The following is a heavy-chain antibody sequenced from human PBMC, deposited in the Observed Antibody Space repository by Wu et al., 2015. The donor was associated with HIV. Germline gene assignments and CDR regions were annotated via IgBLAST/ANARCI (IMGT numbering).Heavy chain of an antibody. CDR3: ARVNSSAVAGKGDWFDP. J-gene: IGHJ5*02. CDR1: GFIFSTSA. D-gene: IGHD6-19*01. V-gene: IGHV1-8*02. CDR2: MNPNSGNT. Sequence: HLVQSGPELKKPGTSVKVSCKASGFIFSTSAIQWVRQVRGQRLEWIGWMNPNSGNTGYAQKFQGRVTMTRNTSISTAYMELSSLRSDDTAVYYCARVNSSAVAGKGDWFDPWGQGTLVTVSS.